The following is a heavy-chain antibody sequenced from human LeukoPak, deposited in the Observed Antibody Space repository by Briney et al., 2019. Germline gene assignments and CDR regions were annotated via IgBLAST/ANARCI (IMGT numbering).Heavy chain of an antibody. CDR2: IKQDGSEK. J-gene: IGHJ6*03. CDR1: GFIFGDYG. D-gene: IGHD3-10*01. Sequence: GGSLRLSCTASGFIFGDYGMTWFRQAPGKGLEWVANIKQDGSEKYYVDSVKGRFTISRDNAKNSLYLQMNSLRAEDTAVYYCARVGSHSGSLSLIKRNYYYYYYMDVWGKGTTVTISS. V-gene: IGHV3-7*01. CDR3: ARVGSHSGSLSLIKRNYYYYYYMDV.